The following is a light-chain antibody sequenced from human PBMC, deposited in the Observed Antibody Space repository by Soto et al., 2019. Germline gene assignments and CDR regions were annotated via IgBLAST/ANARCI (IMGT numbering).Light chain of an antibody. J-gene: IGKJ1*01. CDR1: QSVSSN. Sequence: EILMTQSPATLSVSPRERATLSCRASQSVSSNVAWYQQKPGQAPRLLIYGASNMATGIPARFSRSGSGTDFSLTITGLQSEDFAVYCCQQYNDWPPWTFGKGTKVEIK. CDR2: GAS. V-gene: IGKV3-15*01. CDR3: QQYNDWPPWT.